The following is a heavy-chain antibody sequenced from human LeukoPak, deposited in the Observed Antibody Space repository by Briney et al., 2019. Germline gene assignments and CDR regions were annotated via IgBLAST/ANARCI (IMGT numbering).Heavy chain of an antibody. J-gene: IGHJ4*02. Sequence: ASVKVSCKASGYTFTGYYMHWVRQAPGQGLEWMEWINPNSGGTNYAQKFQGRVTMTRDTSISTAYMELSRLRSDDTAVYYCARVRRLYSGYDSAGYWGQGTLVTVSS. V-gene: IGHV1-2*02. CDR3: ARVRRLYSGYDSAGY. CDR2: INPNSGGT. CDR1: GYTFTGYY. D-gene: IGHD5-12*01.